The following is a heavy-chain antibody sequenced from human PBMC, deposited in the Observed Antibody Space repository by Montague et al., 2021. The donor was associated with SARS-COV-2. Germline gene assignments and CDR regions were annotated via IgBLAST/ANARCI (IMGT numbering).Heavy chain of an antibody. CDR2: IYSGGST. CDR1: GFTVSSNY. J-gene: IGHJ6*02. CDR3: AGDVSPIGLMDV. Sequence: SLRLSCAASGFTVSSNYMSWVRQAPGKGLEWVSVIYSGGSTYCADSVKGRFTISRDNSKNTLYLQMNSLRAEDTAVYYCAGDVSPIGLMDVWGQGTTVTVSS. V-gene: IGHV3-53*01.